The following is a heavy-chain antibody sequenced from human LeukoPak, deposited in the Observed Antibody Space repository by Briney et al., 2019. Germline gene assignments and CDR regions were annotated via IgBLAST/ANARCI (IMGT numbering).Heavy chain of an antibody. CDR3: ARNPPSYYYDSSGYYWLDY. Sequence: SVKVSCKASGGTFSSYAISWVRQAAGQGLEWMGRIIPIFGTANYAQKFQGRVTITADKSTSTAYMELSSLRSEDTAVYYCARNPPSYYYDSSGYYWLDYWGQGTLVTVSS. J-gene: IGHJ4*02. D-gene: IGHD3-22*01. CDR2: IIPIFGTA. V-gene: IGHV1-69*06. CDR1: GGTFSSYA.